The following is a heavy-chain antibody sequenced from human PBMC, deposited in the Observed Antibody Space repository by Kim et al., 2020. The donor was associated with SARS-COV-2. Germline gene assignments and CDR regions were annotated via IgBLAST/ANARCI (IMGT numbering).Heavy chain of an antibody. Sequence: GGSLRLSCTASGFTFGDYAMSWFRQAPGKGLEWVGFIRSKAYGGTTEYAASVKGRFTISRDDSKSIAYLQMNSLKTEDTAVYYCTRLDDYGDYPYYYYGMDVWGQGTPVHVSS. CDR2: IRSKAYGGTT. D-gene: IGHD4-17*01. CDR3: TRLDDYGDYPYYYYGMDV. J-gene: IGHJ6*02. V-gene: IGHV3-49*03. CDR1: GFTFGDYA.